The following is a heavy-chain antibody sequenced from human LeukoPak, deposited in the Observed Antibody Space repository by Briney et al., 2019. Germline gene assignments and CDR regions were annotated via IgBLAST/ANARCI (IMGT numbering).Heavy chain of an antibody. CDR2: IYYSGST. CDR1: GRSISSGGYY. CDR3: AREKNSYGPYFDY. J-gene: IGHJ4*02. V-gene: IGHV4-31*03. Sequence: PSETLSLTCTVSGRSISSGGYYCSWIRQHPGKGLEWIGYIYYSGSTYYNPSLKSRVTISVDASKNQFSLKLSSVTAADTVVYYCAREKNSYGPYFDYWGQGTLVTVSS. D-gene: IGHD5-18*01.